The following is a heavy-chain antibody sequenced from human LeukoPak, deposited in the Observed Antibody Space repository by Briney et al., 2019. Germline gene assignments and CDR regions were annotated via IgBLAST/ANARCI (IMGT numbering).Heavy chain of an antibody. D-gene: IGHD3-16*02. Sequence: SETLSLTCAVSGGSISSSNWWSWVRQPPGKGLEWIGEIYHSGNTNYNPSLKSRVTISVDKSKNQFSLKLSSVTAGDTAVYYCARQGQISAFDVWGHGNLVIVSS. CDR3: ARQGQISAFDV. V-gene: IGHV4-4*02. CDR2: IYHSGNT. CDR1: GGSISSSNW. J-gene: IGHJ4*01.